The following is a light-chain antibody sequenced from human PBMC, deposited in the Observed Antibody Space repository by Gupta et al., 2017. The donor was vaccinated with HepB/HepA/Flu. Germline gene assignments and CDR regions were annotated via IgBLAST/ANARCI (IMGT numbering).Light chain of an antibody. Sequence: DSQMTQSPSILSASVGDRVTITCRASQYINSWLAWYQQKPGKAPKLLIYQASSLESGVPSRFSGSGSGTEFTLTISSLQPDDFATYYCQQYSTYPRTFGQGTKLEIK. CDR3: QQYSTYPRT. J-gene: IGKJ2*02. V-gene: IGKV1-5*03. CDR1: QYINSW. CDR2: QAS.